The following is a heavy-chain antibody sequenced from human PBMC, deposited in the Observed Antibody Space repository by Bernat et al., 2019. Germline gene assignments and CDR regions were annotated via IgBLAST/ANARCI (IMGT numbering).Heavy chain of an antibody. V-gene: IGHV3-11*05. D-gene: IGHD5-12*01. CDR2: VRSSVSSSYT. Sequence: QVQLVESGGGLVKPGGSLRLSCAASGFTFSDYYMSWIRQAPGKGLEWVSYVRSSVSSSYTNDAESVKGRFTISRDNAKNSLYLQMNSLRAEDTAVYYCARVSQRHPNTRNSGYPRGWFDPWGQGTLVTVSS. J-gene: IGHJ5*02. CDR3: ARVSQRHPNTRNSGYPRGWFDP. CDR1: GFTFSDYY.